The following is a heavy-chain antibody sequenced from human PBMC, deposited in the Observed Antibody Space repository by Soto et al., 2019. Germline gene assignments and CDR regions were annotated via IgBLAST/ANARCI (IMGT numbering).Heavy chain of an antibody. D-gene: IGHD4-4*01. V-gene: IGHV3-30*18. J-gene: IGHJ4*02. CDR1: GFIFTSFG. CDR2: ISYDGIDE. CDR3: AKDFRDMATVATDVS. Sequence: QVQLVESGGGVVQPGTSLKLSCATSGFIFTSFGMHWLRQAPGKGLEWVAVISYDGIDENYADSVKGRFAISRDKSKSTLYLHMNTLRVEDTAVYYCAKDFRDMATVATDVSWAQGTLVTVSS.